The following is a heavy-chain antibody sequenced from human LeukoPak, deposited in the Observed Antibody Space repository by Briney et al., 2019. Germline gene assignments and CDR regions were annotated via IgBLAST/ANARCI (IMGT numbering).Heavy chain of an antibody. V-gene: IGHV1-69*05. CDR2: IIPIFGTA. Sequence: SVKVSCKASGGTFSSYAISWVRQAPGQGLEWMGRIIPIFGTANYAQKFQGRVTITTDESTSTAYMELSSLRSEDTAVYYCAGPWGLEFYPNAAFDIWGQGTMVTVSS. J-gene: IGHJ3*02. D-gene: IGHD1-1*01. CDR3: AGPWGLEFYPNAAFDI. CDR1: GGTFSSYA.